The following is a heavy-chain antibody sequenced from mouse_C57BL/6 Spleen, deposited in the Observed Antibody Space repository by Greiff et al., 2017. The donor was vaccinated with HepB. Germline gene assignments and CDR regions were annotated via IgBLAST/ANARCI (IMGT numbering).Heavy chain of an antibody. V-gene: IGHV1-4*01. J-gene: IGHJ1*03. Sequence: VKLVESGAELARPGASVKMSCKASGYTFTNYTMHWVKQRPGQGLEWIGYINPSSGYTKYNQKFKDKATLTAYKSSITAYMQLSSLTSEDSAVYYCARGYFDVWGTGTTVTVSS. CDR1: GYTFTNYT. CDR3: ARGYFDV. CDR2: INPSSGYT.